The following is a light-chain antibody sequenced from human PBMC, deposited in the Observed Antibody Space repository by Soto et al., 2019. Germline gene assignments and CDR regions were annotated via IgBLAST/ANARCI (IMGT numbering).Light chain of an antibody. J-gene: IGLJ1*01. Sequence: QSVLTQPASVSGSPGQSITTSCTGTSSDVGSYNLVSWYQHHPGKAPKIIIYEDDKRPSGVSYRFSGSKSGHTASLTISGLQAEDEADYYCCSYAGSSSFVFGIGTKVTVL. CDR3: CSYAGSSSFV. CDR2: EDD. CDR1: SSDVGSYNL. V-gene: IGLV2-23*01.